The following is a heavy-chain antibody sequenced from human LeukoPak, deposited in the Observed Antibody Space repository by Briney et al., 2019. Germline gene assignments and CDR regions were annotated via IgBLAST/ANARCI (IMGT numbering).Heavy chain of an antibody. CDR1: GLTFSSPW. CDR3: AKVVSYLWRNALDI. J-gene: IGHJ3*02. V-gene: IGHV3-74*01. D-gene: IGHD3-3*01. Sequence: PGGSLRLPCVASGLTFSSPWMHWVRQAPGKGLVWVSRINTDGSGTTYADSVKGRFTSSRDNAKNTLYLQMNSLRAEDTAVYYCAKVVSYLWRNALDISCQGTMVTVSS. CDR2: INTDGSGT.